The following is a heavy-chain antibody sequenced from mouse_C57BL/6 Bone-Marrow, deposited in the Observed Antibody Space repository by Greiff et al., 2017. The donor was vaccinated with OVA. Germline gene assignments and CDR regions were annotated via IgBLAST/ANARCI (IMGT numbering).Heavy chain of an antibody. V-gene: IGHV1-61*01. CDR1: GYTFTSYW. CDR3: ARFGPIYYYGSSWAWFAY. CDR2: IYPSDSET. D-gene: IGHD1-1*01. J-gene: IGHJ3*01. Sequence: QVQLQQPGAELVRPGSSVKLSCKASGYTFTSYWMDWVKQRPGQGLEWIGNIYPSDSETHYNQKFKDKATLTVDKSSSTAYMQLSSLTSEDSAVYYCARFGPIYYYGSSWAWFAYWGQGTLVTVSA.